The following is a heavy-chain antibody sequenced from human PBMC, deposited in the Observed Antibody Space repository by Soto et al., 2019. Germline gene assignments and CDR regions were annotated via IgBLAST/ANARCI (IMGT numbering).Heavy chain of an antibody. Sequence: ASVKVSCKASGYTFTGYYMHWVRQAPGQGLEWMGWINPNSGGTNYAQKFQGWVTMTRDTSISTAYMELSRLRSDDTAVYYCARDQVVIVVVPAATPSFGGMDVWGQGTTVTVSS. V-gene: IGHV1-2*04. J-gene: IGHJ6*02. CDR2: INPNSGGT. CDR3: ARDQVVIVVVPAATPSFGGMDV. D-gene: IGHD2-2*02. CDR1: GYTFTGYY.